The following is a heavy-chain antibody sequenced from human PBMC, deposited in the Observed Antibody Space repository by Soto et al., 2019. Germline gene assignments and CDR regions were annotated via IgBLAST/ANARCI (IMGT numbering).Heavy chain of an antibody. Sequence: ASVKVSCKASGYTFTIYDIHWVRQATGQGLEWMGWMNPNSGNSGSAQKFQGRLTMTSNTSISTAYMELSSLISDDTAAYYCARKXGGQQLGHFYYYYGMDIWGQGTTVTVSS. CDR2: MNPNSGNS. CDR1: GYTFTIYD. J-gene: IGHJ6*02. V-gene: IGHV1-8*01. D-gene: IGHD6-13*01. CDR3: ARKXGGQQLGHFYYYYGMDI.